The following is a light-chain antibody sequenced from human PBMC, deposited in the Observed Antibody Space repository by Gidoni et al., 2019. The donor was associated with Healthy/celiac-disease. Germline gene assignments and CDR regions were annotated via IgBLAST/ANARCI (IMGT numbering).Light chain of an antibody. V-gene: IGKV1-33*01. CDR3: QQYDNLPLT. CDR2: DAS. J-gene: IGKJ4*01. CDR1: QDISNY. Sequence: IQMTQSPSSLSASVGDRVTITCQASQDISNYLNWYQQKPGKAPKLLIYDASNLETGVPSRFSGSGSGTDFTFTISSLQPEDIATYYCQQYDNLPLTFGGGTQVEIK.